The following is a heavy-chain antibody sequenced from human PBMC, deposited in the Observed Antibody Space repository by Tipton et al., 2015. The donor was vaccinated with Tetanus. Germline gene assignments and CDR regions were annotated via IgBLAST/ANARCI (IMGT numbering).Heavy chain of an antibody. J-gene: IGHJ6*03. V-gene: IGHV3-7*01. D-gene: IGHD3/OR15-3a*01. Sequence: SLRLSCAASGFPFSDYWLSWVRQAPGKGLEWVANIRGDGGEMYYVDSVKGRFTISRDNAKKSLYLQMNSLRVEDTAVYYCARDRGEDWTNFYYMDVWGKGTTVIVSS. CDR3: ARDRGEDWTNFYYMDV. CDR1: GFPFSDYW. CDR2: IRGDGGEM.